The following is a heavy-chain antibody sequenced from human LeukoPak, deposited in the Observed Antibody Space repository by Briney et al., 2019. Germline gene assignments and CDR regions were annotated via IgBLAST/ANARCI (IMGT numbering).Heavy chain of an antibody. J-gene: IGHJ4*02. D-gene: IGHD3-16*01. CDR2: IKQDGGEK. V-gene: IGHV3-7*01. CDR1: GFTFSSYW. CDR3: ARRINYVWGSLDY. Sequence: TGGSLRLSCAASGFTFSSYWMSWVRQVPGKGLEWVAIIKQDGGEKYYADSVKGRFTISRDNAKNSLYLQMNSLRAEDTAVYYCARRINYVWGSLDYWGQGTLVAVSS.